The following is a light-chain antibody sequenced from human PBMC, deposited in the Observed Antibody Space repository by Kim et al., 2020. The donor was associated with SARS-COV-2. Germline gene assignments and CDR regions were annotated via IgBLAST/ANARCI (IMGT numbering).Light chain of an antibody. Sequence: DIQMTQSPSSLSASVGDRVTITCQASQDISNYLNWYQQKPGKAPKLLIYDASNLETGVPSRFSGSGSGTDFTIAISSLQPEDIATYYCQQYDNLPLTFGGRAKVDIK. V-gene: IGKV1-33*01. CDR1: QDISNY. J-gene: IGKJ4*01. CDR3: QQYDNLPLT. CDR2: DAS.